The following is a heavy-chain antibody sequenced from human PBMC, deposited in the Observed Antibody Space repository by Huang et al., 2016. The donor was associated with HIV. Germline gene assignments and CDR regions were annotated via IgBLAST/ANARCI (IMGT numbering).Heavy chain of an antibody. Sequence: QVQLVESGGGLVKPGGSLRLSCAASGLVFSDHYMNWICQAPGKGLEWISYISRSGTTIRYADSVKGRFTISRDNAKKSLFLEMNSLRVEDTAVYYCARRMAGWDDVFDMWGQGTMVTVSS. D-gene: IGHD6-19*01. J-gene: IGHJ3*02. V-gene: IGHV3-11*01. CDR1: GLVFSDHY. CDR3: ARRMAGWDDVFDM. CDR2: ISRSGTTI.